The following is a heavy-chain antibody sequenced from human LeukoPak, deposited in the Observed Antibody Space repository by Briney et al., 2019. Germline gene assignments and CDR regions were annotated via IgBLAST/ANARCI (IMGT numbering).Heavy chain of an antibody. J-gene: IGHJ4*02. Sequence: ASVKVSCKASGYAFTSYAMHWVCQAPGQRLEWMGWINAGNGNTKYSQEFQGRVTITRDTSASTAYMELSSLRSEDMAVYYCARGDDILTGSLDYWGQGTLVTVSS. D-gene: IGHD3-9*01. CDR1: GYAFTSYA. CDR2: INAGNGNT. CDR3: ARGDDILTGSLDY. V-gene: IGHV1-3*03.